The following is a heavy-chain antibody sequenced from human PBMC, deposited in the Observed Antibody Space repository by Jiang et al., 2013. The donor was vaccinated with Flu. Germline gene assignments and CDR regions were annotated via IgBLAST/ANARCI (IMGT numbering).Heavy chain of an antibody. D-gene: IGHD5-12*01. Sequence: QLVESGGGLVQPGGSLRLSCAASGFTFSSYAMSWVRQAPGKGLEWVSAISGSGGSTYYADSVKGRFTISRDNSKNTLYLQMNSLRAEDTAVYYCAKDQGRFQYSGYDLLGWGQGTLVTVSS. CDR2: ISGSGGST. V-gene: IGHV3-23*04. J-gene: IGHJ4*02. CDR1: GFTFSSYA. CDR3: AKDQGRFQYSGYDLLG.